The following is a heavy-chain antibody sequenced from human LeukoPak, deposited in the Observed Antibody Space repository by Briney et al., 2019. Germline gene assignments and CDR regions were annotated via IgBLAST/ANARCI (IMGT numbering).Heavy chain of an antibody. J-gene: IGHJ6*02. CDR1: GGSISTFY. Sequence: SETLSLTCTVSGGSISTFYWGWIRQPPGKGLEWIGNIYHSGSTYYNPSLKSRVTISVDTSKNQFSLKLTSVTAADTAVYYCARGGDYYYYGMDVWGQGTTVTVSS. V-gene: IGHV4-38-2*02. CDR2: IYHSGST. D-gene: IGHD4-17*01. CDR3: ARGGDYYYYGMDV.